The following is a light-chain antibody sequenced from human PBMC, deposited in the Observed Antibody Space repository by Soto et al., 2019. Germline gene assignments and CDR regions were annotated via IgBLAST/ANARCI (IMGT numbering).Light chain of an antibody. CDR3: QQANSFPLT. CDR1: QSISGS. J-gene: IGKJ4*01. Sequence: ILMPQSPSSLSASVGDRVTITCRASQSISGSLNWYQQKPGKAPKLLISASFSLQSGVPSRFSGSGSGTDFTLTISSLQPEDFATYYYQQANSFPLTFGGGTKVDI. V-gene: IGKV1-39*01. CDR2: ASF.